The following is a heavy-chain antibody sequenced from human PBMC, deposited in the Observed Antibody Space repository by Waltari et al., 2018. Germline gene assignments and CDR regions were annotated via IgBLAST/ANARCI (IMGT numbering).Heavy chain of an antibody. D-gene: IGHD4-17*01. CDR1: GFTFSSYW. CDR3: ARYGDYWYFDL. V-gene: IGHV3-7*02. J-gene: IGHJ2*01. CDR2: IKQDGSEK. Sequence: EVQLVESGGGLVQPGGSLRLSCAASGFTFSSYWMSWVRQAPGKGLGWVANIKQDGSEKYYVDSGKGRFTISRDNAKNSLYLQMNSLRAEDTAVYYCARYGDYWYFDLWGRGTLVTVSS.